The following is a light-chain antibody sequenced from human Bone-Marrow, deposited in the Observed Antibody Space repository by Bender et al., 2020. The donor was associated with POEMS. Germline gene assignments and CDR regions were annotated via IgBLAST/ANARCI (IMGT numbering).Light chain of an antibody. CDR1: KLGDKY. CDR2: QDT. V-gene: IGLV3-1*01. Sequence: YDLTQPPSESVSPGQTATITCSGDKLGDKYVSWYQQQTGQSPLLVIYQDTKRPSGIPERFSGSNSGNTATLTIGGTLTSEEAEYYCQAWDYTAEVFGGGTKLTVL. CDR3: QAWDYTAEV. J-gene: IGLJ2*01.